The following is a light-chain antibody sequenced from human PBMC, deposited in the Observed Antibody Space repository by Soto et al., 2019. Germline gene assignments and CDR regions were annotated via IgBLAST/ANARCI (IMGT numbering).Light chain of an antibody. V-gene: IGKV1-39*01. CDR1: QNVRSY. CDR2: ETS. CDR3: QQTFSIPRT. Sequence: DLQMTQSPSSLSASVGDRVTIACRASQNVRSYLTWYQQKPGKAPKLLIYETSTLESGVPSKFSGTGYGTDFTLPISSLQPEDFATYYCQQTFSIPRTFGHGTKVEIK. J-gene: IGKJ1*01.